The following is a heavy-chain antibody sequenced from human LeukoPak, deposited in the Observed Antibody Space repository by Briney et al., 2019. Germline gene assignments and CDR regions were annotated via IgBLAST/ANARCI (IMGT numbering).Heavy chain of an antibody. CDR1: GFAFTSSA. D-gene: IGHD1/OR15-1a*01. V-gene: IGHV1-2*02. Sequence: GASVKVSCKASGFAFTSSAVQWVRQAPGQGLEWMGWINPNTGVTNFAQKFQGRVTMSRDTSINTAYMELNRLTSDDTAAYYCARWRGTAFDFWGQGTLVTVS. CDR2: INPNTGVT. J-gene: IGHJ4*02. CDR3: ARWRGTAFDF.